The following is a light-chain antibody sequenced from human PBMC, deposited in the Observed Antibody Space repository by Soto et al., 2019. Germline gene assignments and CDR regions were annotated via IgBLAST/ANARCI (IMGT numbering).Light chain of an antibody. CDR3: SSYTSSSTSVNYV. CDR1: SSDVGGYNY. CDR2: DVS. Sequence: QSALTQPASVSGSPGQSITISCTGTSSDVGGYNYVSWYQQHPGKASKLMIYDVSNRPSGVSNRFSGSKSGNTASLTISGLQAEDEADYYCSSYTSSSTSVNYVFGTGTKLTVL. J-gene: IGLJ1*01. V-gene: IGLV2-14*01.